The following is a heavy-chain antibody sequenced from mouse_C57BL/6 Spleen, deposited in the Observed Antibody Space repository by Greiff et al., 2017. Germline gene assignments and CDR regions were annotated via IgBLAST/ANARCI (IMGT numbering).Heavy chain of an antibody. V-gene: IGHV5-17*01. J-gene: IGHJ4*01. Sequence: EVQLVESGGGLVKPGGSLKLSCAASGFTFSDYGMHWVRQAPEKGLEWVAYISSGSSTIYYADTVKGRFTISRDNAKNTLFLQMTSLRSEDTAMYYCARGARMDYWGQGTSVTVSS. CDR2: ISSGSSTI. CDR1: GFTFSDYG. CDR3: ARGARMDY.